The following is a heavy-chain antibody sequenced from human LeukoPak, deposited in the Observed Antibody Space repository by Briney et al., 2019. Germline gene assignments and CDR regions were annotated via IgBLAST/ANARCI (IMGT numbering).Heavy chain of an antibody. CDR2: IKQDGSEK. J-gene: IGHJ4*02. CDR1: GFSFSSYW. D-gene: IGHD3-10*01. CDR3: ARETYYYGSGTLN. Sequence: GGSLRLSCAASGFSFSSYWMSWVRQAPGKGLEWVANIKQDGSEKYYVDSVKGRFTISRDNAKNSLYLQMNSLRAEDTAVYYCARETYYYGSGTLNWGQGTLVTVSS. V-gene: IGHV3-7*01.